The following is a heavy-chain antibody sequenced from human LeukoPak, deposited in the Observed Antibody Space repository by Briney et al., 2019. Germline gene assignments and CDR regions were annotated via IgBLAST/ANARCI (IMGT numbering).Heavy chain of an antibody. CDR2: ISSSRSTI. V-gene: IGHV3-11*01. J-gene: IGHJ6*02. CDR3: ARDWVRIAAAGTTHYYGMDV. D-gene: IGHD6-13*01. CDR1: RFTFSDYY. Sequence: SGGSLRLSCAASRFTFSDYYMSWIRQAPGKGLEWVSYISSSRSTIYYADSVKGRFTISRDNAKNSLYLQMNSLRAEDTAVYYCARDWVRIAAAGTTHYYGMDVWGQGTTVTVSS.